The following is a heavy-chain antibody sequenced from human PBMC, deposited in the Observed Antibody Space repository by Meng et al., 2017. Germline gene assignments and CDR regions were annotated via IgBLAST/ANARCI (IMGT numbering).Heavy chain of an antibody. CDR2: AYYRSKWYH. Sequence: QLPQSGPGLGEPFPTLSLICGTSGDSVSRNRAAWNWIRQSPSRGLEWLGRAYYRSKWYHDYAESVKSRISIDPDTYKNQFSLQLRYVTPEDSAVYYCARGSYSFDSWGQRTLVTVSS. D-gene: IGHD1-26*01. V-gene: IGHV6-1*01. CDR3: ARGSYSFDS. CDR1: GDSVSRNRAA. J-gene: IGHJ4*02.